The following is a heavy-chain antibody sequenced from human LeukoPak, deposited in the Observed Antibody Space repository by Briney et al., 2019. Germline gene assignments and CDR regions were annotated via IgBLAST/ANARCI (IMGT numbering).Heavy chain of an antibody. CDR1: GGSFSGYY. Sequence: PSETLSLTCAVYGGSFSGYYWSWIRQPPGKGLEWIGEINHSGSTNYNPSLKSRVTISVDTSKNQFSLKLSSVTAADTAVYYCARGGIAARPRKFFDYWGQGTLVTVSS. CDR2: INHSGST. J-gene: IGHJ4*02. V-gene: IGHV4-34*01. CDR3: ARGGIAARPRKFFDY. D-gene: IGHD6-6*01.